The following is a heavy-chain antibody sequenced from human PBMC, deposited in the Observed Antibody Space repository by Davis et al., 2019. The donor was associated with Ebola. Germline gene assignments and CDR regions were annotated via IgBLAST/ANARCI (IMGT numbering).Heavy chain of an antibody. D-gene: IGHD5-18*01. CDR1: GFTFSSYA. Sequence: GESLKISCAASGFTFSSYAMSWVRQAPGKGLEWVSGISGGGGSTHYADSVKGRFTISRDNAQSSLYLQMSSLRAEDTAVYYCARRGYSHGYEDYWGQGTLVTVSS. V-gene: IGHV3-23*01. J-gene: IGHJ4*02. CDR2: ISGGGGST. CDR3: ARRGYSHGYEDY.